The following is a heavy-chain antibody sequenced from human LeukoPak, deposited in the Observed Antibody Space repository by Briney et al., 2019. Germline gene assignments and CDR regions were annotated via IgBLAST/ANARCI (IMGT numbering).Heavy chain of an antibody. V-gene: IGHV3-48*02. Sequence: GGSLRLSCAASGFTFSTYSMNWVRQAPGKGLEWISYISSSSNLIYYADSVKGRFTISRDNAENSLFLQMNSLRDDDTAVYYCAGASWFGEWVRWGQGTLVTVSS. CDR3: AGASWFGEWVR. CDR1: GFTFSTYS. D-gene: IGHD3-10*01. J-gene: IGHJ4*02. CDR2: ISSSSNLI.